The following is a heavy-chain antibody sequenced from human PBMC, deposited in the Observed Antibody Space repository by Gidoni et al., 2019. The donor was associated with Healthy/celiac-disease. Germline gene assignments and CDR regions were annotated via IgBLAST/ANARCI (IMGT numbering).Heavy chain of an antibody. CDR2: INHSGST. D-gene: IGHD4-17*01. V-gene: IGHV4-34*01. J-gene: IGHJ6*02. CDR3: ARMSITMTRDLDYYYYYGMDV. CDR1: GGSFSGYY. Sequence: AVYGGSFSGYYWSWIRQPPGKGLEWIGEINHSGSTNYNPSLKSRVTISVDTSKNQFSLKLSSVTAADTAVYYCARMSITMTRDLDYYYYYGMDVWGQGTTVTVSS.